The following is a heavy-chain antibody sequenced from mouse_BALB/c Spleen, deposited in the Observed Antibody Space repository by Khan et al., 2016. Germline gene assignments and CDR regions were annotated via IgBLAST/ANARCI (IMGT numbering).Heavy chain of an antibody. D-gene: IGHD2-4*01. CDR2: IDPANGNT. Sequence: VQLQQSGAELVKPGASVKLSCTASGFNIKDTYMHWVKQRPEQGLEWIGRIDPANGNTKYDPKFQGMATITADPSSNPAYLQLSSLTSEDTAVSYCARGNYDYDGDYWGQGTTLTVSS. V-gene: IGHV14-3*02. J-gene: IGHJ2*01. CDR3: ARGNYDYDGDY. CDR1: GFNIKDTY.